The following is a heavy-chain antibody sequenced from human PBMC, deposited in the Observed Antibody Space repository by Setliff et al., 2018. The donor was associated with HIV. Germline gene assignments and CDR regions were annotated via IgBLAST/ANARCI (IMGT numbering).Heavy chain of an antibody. J-gene: IGHJ4*02. CDR2: INPNTGST. D-gene: IGHD2-15*01. CDR1: GSTFITYH. CDR3: AEVTCSPDSCFLDY. V-gene: IGHV1-46*01. Sequence: ASVKVSCKASGSTFITYHVHWVRQAPGQGLEWMGIINPNTGSTSYAQKFQGRVTMTWDTSSGTVYMDLNSLKSEDTAGYYCAEVTCSPDSCFLDYWGQGTLVTVSS.